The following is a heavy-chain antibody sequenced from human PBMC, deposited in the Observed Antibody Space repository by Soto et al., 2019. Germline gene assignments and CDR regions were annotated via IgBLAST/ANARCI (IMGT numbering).Heavy chain of an antibody. J-gene: IGHJ5*02. Sequence: SETLSLTCTVSGDSINTPHYYWSWIRQPPGKGLEWIGYIYHSGSTYYNPSLKSRVTISVDRSKNQFSLKLSSVTAADTAVYYCARVPDRWGQGTLVTVSS. D-gene: IGHD2-2*01. CDR3: ARVPDR. CDR2: IYHSGST. CDR1: GDSINTPHYY. V-gene: IGHV4-30-2*01.